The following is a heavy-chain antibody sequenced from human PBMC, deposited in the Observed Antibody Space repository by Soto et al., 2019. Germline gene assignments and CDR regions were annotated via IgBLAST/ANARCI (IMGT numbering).Heavy chain of an antibody. CDR1: GLPFSDNW. CDR3: AKVPEVGPTVVGTVGY. J-gene: IGHJ4*02. V-gene: IGHV3-74*01. D-gene: IGHD6-19*01. CDR2: ISNDGSST. Sequence: PGGSLRLSCAASGLPFSDNWMHWVRQAPGEGLVWVSRISNDGSSTTYADSVRGRCTVSRDNAQNPLYLQMSGLRAEDTAVYYCAKVPEVGPTVVGTVGYCGQGTLVSV.